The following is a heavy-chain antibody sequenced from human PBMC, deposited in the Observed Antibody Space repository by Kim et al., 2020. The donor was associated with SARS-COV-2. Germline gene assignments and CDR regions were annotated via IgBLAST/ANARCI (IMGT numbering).Heavy chain of an antibody. J-gene: IGHJ3*02. D-gene: IGHD3-10*01. V-gene: IGHV3-49*04. Sequence: GGSLRLSCTASGFTFGDYAMSWVRQAPGKGLEWVGFIRSKAYGGTTEYAASVKGRFTISRDDSKSIAYLQMNSLKTEDTAVYYCTRDPHPGSLLLWFGGTAFDIWGQGTMVTVSS. CDR1: GFTFGDYA. CDR3: TRDPHPGSLLLWFGGTAFDI. CDR2: IRSKAYGGTT.